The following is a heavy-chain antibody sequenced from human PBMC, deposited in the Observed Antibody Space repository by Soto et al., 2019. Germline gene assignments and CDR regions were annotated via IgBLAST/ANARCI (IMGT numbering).Heavy chain of an antibody. J-gene: IGHJ4*02. V-gene: IGHV3-30*18. CDR1: GLTFKNYG. CDR3: AKDQASGQGSFDS. Sequence: GGSLRLSCVASGLTFKNYGMHWVRQAPDKGLEWVALISYDGSNQYYADSVKGRFTISRDNSKNTLFLQMNSLRADDTAVYYCAKDQASGQGSFDSWGQGTLVTVSS. CDR2: ISYDGSNQ.